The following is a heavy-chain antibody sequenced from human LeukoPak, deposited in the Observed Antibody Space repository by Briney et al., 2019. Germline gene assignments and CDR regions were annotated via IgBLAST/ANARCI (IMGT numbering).Heavy chain of an antibody. CDR3: ARVGDYGDYRSYYFYYCMDV. Sequence: GGSLRLSCAASGFTFSTYWINWVRQAPGKGLEWVANLKQSGSDKFYVDSVKGRFTISRANAKNSLYLQMNSLRAEDTAVYYCARVGDYGDYRSYYFYYCMDVWGQGTTVTVSS. V-gene: IGHV3-7*01. D-gene: IGHD4-17*01. CDR2: LKQSGSDK. J-gene: IGHJ6*02. CDR1: GFTFSTYW.